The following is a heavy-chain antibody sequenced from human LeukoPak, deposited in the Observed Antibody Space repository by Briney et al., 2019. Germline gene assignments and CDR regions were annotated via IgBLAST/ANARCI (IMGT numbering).Heavy chain of an antibody. V-gene: IGHV4-59*01. CDR3: ARVPGYSYGYDYYYYYGMDV. CDR2: IYYSGST. J-gene: IGHJ6*02. D-gene: IGHD5-18*01. CDR1: GGSISSYY. Sequence: SETLSLTCTVSGGSISSYYWSWIRQPPGKGLEWIGYIYYSGSTNYNPSLKSRVTISVDTSKNQFSLKLGSVTAADTAVYYCARVPGYSYGYDYYYYYGMDVWGQGTTVTVSS.